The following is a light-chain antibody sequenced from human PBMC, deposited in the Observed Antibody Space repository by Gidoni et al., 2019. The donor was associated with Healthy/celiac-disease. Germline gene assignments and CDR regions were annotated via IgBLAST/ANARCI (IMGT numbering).Light chain of an antibody. CDR2: AAS. J-gene: IGKJ2*01. V-gene: IGKV1-39*01. CDR3: QQSYSTPPYT. CDR1: QSISSY. Sequence: DIQMTQSTSSLSASVGDRVTITCRASQSISSYLNWYQQKPVKAPKLLIYAASSLQSGVPSRFSGSGSGTDFTLTISSLQPEDFATYYCQQSYSTPPYTFGQGAKLEIK.